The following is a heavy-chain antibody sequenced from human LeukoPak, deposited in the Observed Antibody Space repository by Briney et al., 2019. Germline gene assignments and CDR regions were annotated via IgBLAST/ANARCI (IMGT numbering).Heavy chain of an antibody. CDR3: ATAYYDFWSGYLYYYYMDV. CDR2: IIPIFGTA. J-gene: IGHJ6*03. D-gene: IGHD3-3*01. V-gene: IGHV1-69*05. CDR1: GGTFSSYA. Sequence: VASVKVSCKASGGTFSSYAISWVRQAPGQGFEWMGGIIPIFGTANYAQKFQGRVTITTDESTSTAYMELSSLRSEDTAVYYCATAYYDFWSGYLYYYYMDVWGKGTTVTVSS.